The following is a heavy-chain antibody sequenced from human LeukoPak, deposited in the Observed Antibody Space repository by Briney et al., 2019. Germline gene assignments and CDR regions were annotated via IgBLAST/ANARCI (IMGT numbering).Heavy chain of an antibody. CDR1: GGSISSYY. CDR2: IYYSGST. D-gene: IGHD6-13*01. V-gene: IGHV4-59*01. J-gene: IGHJ6*03. Sequence: SETLSLTCTVSGGSISSYYWSWLRQPPGKGLEWIGYIYYSGSTNYNPSLKSRVTISVDTSKNQFSLKLSSVTAADTAVYYCARGFYIAAAGTRDYYYYYMDVWGKGTTVTVSS. CDR3: ARGFYIAAAGTRDYYYYYMDV.